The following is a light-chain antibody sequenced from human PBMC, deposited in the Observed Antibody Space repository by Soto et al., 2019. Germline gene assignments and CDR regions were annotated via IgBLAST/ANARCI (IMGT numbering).Light chain of an antibody. CDR1: QSVSSN. V-gene: IGKV3-15*01. CDR3: QKYNNWPPWT. J-gene: IGKJ1*01. CDR2: GAS. Sequence: ELLMTQSPATPSVSPGERATLSCRASQSVSSNLAWYQQKPGQAPRLLIYGASTRATGIPARFSGSGSGTEFTLTISSLQSEDLAVYYCQKYNNWPPWTVGQGTKVDIK.